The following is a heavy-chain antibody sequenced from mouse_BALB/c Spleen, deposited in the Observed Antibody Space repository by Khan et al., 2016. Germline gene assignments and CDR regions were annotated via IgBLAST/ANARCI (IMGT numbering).Heavy chain of an antibody. V-gene: IGHV5-6-3*01. J-gene: IGHJ2*01. D-gene: IGHD1-2*01. CDR2: INSNGGST. CDR3: ARGGYGYHYFDY. CDR1: GFTFSSYG. Sequence: EVELVESGGGLVQPGGSLKLSCAASGFTFSSYGMSWVRQTPDKRLELVATINSNGGSTYYPDSVKGRFTISRDNAKNTLYLQMSSLKSEDTDSDYWARGGYGYHYFDYWGQGTTLTVAS.